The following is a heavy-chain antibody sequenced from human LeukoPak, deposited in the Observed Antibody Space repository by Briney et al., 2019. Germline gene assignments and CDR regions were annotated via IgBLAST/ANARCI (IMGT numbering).Heavy chain of an antibody. V-gene: IGHV3-30*18. CDR2: ISYDGSNK. J-gene: IGHJ4*02. Sequence: GRSLRLSCAASGFTFSSHGMHWVRQAPGKGLEWVAVISYDGSNKYYADSVKGRFTISRDNSKNTLYLQMNSLRAEDTAVYYCAKDRMSGESGPDYWGQGTLVTVSS. D-gene: IGHD1-26*01. CDR1: GFTFSSHG. CDR3: AKDRMSGESGPDY.